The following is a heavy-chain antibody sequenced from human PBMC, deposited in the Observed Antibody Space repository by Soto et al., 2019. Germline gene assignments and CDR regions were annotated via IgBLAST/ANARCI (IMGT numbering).Heavy chain of an antibody. D-gene: IGHD3-10*01. Sequence: EVQQVESGGGLLKPGGSLRLSCAASGFTFSNASMSWGRQAPGKGLEWVSSISSSSSYIYYADSVKGRFTISRDNAKNSLYLQMNSLRAEDTAVYYCASSGGLITMVRGWVMQLETYYYYGMDVWGQGTTVTVSS. V-gene: IGHV3-21*01. J-gene: IGHJ6*02. CDR2: ISSSSSYI. CDR3: ASSGGLITMVRGWVMQLETYYYYGMDV. CDR1: GFTFSNAS.